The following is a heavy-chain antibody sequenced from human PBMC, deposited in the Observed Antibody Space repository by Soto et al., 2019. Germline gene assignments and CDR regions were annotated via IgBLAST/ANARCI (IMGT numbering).Heavy chain of an antibody. V-gene: IGHV3-23*01. CDR1: GFTFSSFA. D-gene: IGHD3-10*02. J-gene: IGHJ6*02. Sequence: VQVLESGGDLVQPGGSLRLSCSASGFTFSSFAMRWVRQAPGKGLEWVSAISGSAGTTYYADSVKGRFTISRDNYKNILYLQMNSLRAEDTAVYFCARRDVSTGAMDVWGQGTTVTVSS. CDR2: ISGSAGTT. CDR3: ARRDVSTGAMDV.